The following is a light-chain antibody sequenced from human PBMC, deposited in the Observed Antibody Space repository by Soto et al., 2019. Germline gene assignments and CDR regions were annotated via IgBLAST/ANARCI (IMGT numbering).Light chain of an antibody. J-gene: IGKJ1*01. CDR3: QQYYSYWT. CDR2: DAS. V-gene: IGKV1-5*01. CDR1: QTISNW. Sequence: DIHITQSPSTLSASVGDKITITCRASQTISNWLAWYQQKPGKAPKLLIYDASSLEGGVPSRFSGSGSGTEFTLTLSSLQPDDFATYYCQQYYSYWTFGQGTKVDIK.